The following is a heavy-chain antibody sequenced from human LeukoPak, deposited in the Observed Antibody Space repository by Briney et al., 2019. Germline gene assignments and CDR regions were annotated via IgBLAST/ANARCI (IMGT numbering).Heavy chain of an antibody. V-gene: IGHV4-59*12. Sequence: SETLSLTCTVSSGSMSSYFWSWIRQSPGKGLEWIGYIYYSGSTDYNPSLKSRVTISVDTSKNQFSLKLNSVTAADTAVYYCARGPSWFQFWGQGTLVTVSS. CDR1: SGSMSSYF. CDR3: ARGPSWFQF. J-gene: IGHJ5*01. CDR2: IYYSGST.